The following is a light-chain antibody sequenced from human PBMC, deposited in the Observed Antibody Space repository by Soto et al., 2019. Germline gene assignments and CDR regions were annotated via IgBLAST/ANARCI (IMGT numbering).Light chain of an antibody. V-gene: IGLV9-49*01. J-gene: IGLJ2*01. CDR3: GADHGSGSNVV. Sequence: QSVLTQPPSASASLGASVTLTCTLSSGYSNYNVDWYQQRPGKGPRFVMRVGTGGIVGSKGDGIPDRFSVLGSGLNRYLTIKNIQEEDESDYHCGADHGSGSNVVFGGGTKLTVL. CDR1: SGYSNYN. CDR2: VGTGGIVG.